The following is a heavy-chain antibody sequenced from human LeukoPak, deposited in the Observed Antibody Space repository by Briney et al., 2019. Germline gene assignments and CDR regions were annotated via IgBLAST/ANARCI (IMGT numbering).Heavy chain of an antibody. CDR3: ARDRSAGPFDY. CDR2: IYTSGST. J-gene: IGHJ4*02. V-gene: IGHV4-4*07. Sequence: SETLSLTCTVSGGSIRNYYWSWIRQPAGKGLEWIGRIYTSGSTNYNPSLKSRVTMSVDTSINQFSLKLSSVTAADTAVYYCARDRSAGPFDYWGQGTLVTVSS. CDR1: GGSIRNYY.